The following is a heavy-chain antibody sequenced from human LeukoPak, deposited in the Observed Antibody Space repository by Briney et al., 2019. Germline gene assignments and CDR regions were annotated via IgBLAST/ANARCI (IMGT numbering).Heavy chain of an antibody. V-gene: IGHV3-23*01. J-gene: IGHJ4*02. CDR2: ISGSGGST. D-gene: IGHD3-16*02. CDR1: GFTFSSYG. Sequence: GGSLRLSCAASGFTFSSYGMSWVRQPPGKGLEWVSAISGSGGSTYYADSVKGRFTISRDNSKNTLYLQMNSLRAEDTAVYYCAKDDRVITFGGVIAHGYFDYWGQGTLVTVSS. CDR3: AKDDRVITFGGVIAHGYFDY.